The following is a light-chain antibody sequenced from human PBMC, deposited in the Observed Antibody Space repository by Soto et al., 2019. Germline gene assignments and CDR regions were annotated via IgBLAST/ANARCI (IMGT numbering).Light chain of an antibody. J-gene: IGKJ1*01. CDR1: QSISSY. CDR2: AAS. CDR3: QQSFSTLGGT. V-gene: IGKV1-39*01. Sequence: DIQMTQSPSSLSASVGDRVIITCRASQSISSYLNWHQQKPGRAPKLLIYAASTLQSGVPSRFSGSGSGTDFTLTISSLQPEDFATYYCQQSFSTLGGTFGQGTKVEIK.